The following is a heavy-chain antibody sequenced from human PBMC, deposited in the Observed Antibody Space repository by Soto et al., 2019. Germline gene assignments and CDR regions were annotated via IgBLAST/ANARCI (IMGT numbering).Heavy chain of an antibody. J-gene: IGHJ3*02. CDR2: ISYDGSNK. V-gene: IGHV3-30*18. CDR3: AKTRRTSQASAFDI. CDR1: GFTFSSYG. Sequence: GGSLRLSCAASGFTFSSYGMHWVRQAPGKGLEWVAVISYDGSNKYYADSVKGRFTISRDNSKNTLYLQMNSLRAEDTAVYYCAKTRRTSQASAFDIWGQGTMVTVSS.